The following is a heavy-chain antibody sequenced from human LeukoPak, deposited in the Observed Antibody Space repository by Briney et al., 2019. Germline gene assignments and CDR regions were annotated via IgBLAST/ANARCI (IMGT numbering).Heavy chain of an antibody. V-gene: IGHV3-20*04. Sequence: GGSLRLSCAASGLNFEGYGISWVRQAPGKGLEWVSGINWTGDNTAYADSVKGRFTISRDNSKNSLYLQMNSLRAEDTAVYYCARDPSYGSGSYYAFDIWGQGTMVTVSS. CDR1: GLNFEGYG. J-gene: IGHJ3*02. CDR2: INWTGDNT. CDR3: ARDPSYGSGSYYAFDI. D-gene: IGHD3-10*01.